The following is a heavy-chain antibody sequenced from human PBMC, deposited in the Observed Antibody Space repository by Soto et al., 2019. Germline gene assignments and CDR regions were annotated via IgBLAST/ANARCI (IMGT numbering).Heavy chain of an antibody. CDR3: ARDSPPPRE. V-gene: IGHV1-18*01. J-gene: IGHJ4*02. Sequence: QVQLVQSGAEVKKPGASVKVSCKASGYTFASYAISWVRQAPGQGLEWMGWISAYNGNTNEAHKLQGRVTMTTDTSTRTADMELRSLRSDATAVYYCARDSPPPREWGQGTLVTVSS. CDR1: GYTFASYA. CDR2: ISAYNGNT.